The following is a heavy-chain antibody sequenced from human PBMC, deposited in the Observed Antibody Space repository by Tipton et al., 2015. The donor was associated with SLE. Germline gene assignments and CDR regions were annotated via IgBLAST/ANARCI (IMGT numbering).Heavy chain of an antibody. J-gene: IGHJ4*02. CDR2: INHSGST. CDR3: ASLRTEDYYGSRADY. Sequence: GLVKPSETLSLTCAVYGGSFSGYYWSWIRQPPGKGLEWIGEINHSGSTNYNPSLKSRVTISVDTSKNQFSLKLSSVTAADPAVYYCASLRTEDYYGSRADYWGQGTLVTVSS. D-gene: IGHD3-10*01. CDR1: GGSFSGYY. V-gene: IGHV4-34*01.